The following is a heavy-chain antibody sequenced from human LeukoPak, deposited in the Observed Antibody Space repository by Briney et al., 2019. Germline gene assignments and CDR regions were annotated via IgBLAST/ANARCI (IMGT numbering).Heavy chain of an antibody. CDR1: GFTFSNYW. D-gene: IGHD2-2*01. CDR2: INTDGRST. V-gene: IGHV3-74*03. Sequence: GGSLRLSCAASGFTFSNYWMHGVRQARGKGLVCVSRINTDGRSTTHADSVKGRFTISRDNAKNTLYLQMNSLRAEDTAVYYCARGIAIIPAGVADCWGQGTLVTVSS. CDR3: ARGIAIIPAGVADC. J-gene: IGHJ4*02.